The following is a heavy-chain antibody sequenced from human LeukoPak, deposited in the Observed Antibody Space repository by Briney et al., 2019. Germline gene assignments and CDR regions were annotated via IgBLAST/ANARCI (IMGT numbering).Heavy chain of an antibody. CDR2: ISYDGSNK. CDR3: AKDPPKYSYGPKESSGSPDY. V-gene: IGHV3-30*18. D-gene: IGHD5-18*01. J-gene: IGHJ4*02. Sequence: GGPLRLSCAASGFTFSSYGMHWVRQAPGKGLEWVAVISYDGSNKYYADSVKGRFTISRDNSKNTLYLQMNSLRAEDTAVYYCAKDPPKYSYGPKESSGSPDYWGQGTLVTVSS. CDR1: GFTFSSYG.